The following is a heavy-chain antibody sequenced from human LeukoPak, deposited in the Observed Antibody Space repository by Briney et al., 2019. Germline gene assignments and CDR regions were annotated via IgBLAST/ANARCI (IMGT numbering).Heavy chain of an antibody. J-gene: IGHJ4*02. V-gene: IGHV3-21*01. CDR2: ISSSSSYI. Sequence: GGSLRLSCAASGFPFSSYSMKWVRKAPGKGLEWVSSISSSSSYIYYADSVKGRFTISRDNAKNSLYLQMNSLRAEDTAVYYCARDVNPRWGVVVVAATRPYWGQGTLVTVSS. CDR1: GFPFSSYS. D-gene: IGHD2-15*01. CDR3: ARDVNPRWGVVVVAATRPY.